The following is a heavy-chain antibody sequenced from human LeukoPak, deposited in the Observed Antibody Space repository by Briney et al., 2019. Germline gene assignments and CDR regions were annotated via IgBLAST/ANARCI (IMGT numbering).Heavy chain of an antibody. V-gene: IGHV3-13*01. CDR2: IGTAGDT. D-gene: IGHD6-19*01. Sequence: GGSLRLSCAVSGFTFNRSWMSWVRQAPGKGLECVSAIGTAGDTYYPGSVKGRFTISRENAKNSVYLQMNRLRAGDTAVYYWARGGVSGWWKKNYYCGMDVWGQGTTVTVSS. CDR3: ARGGVSGWWKKNYYCGMDV. J-gene: IGHJ6*02. CDR1: GFTFNRSW.